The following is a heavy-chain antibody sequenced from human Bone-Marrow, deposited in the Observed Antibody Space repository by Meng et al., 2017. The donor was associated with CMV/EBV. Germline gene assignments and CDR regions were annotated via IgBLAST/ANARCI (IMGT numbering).Heavy chain of an antibody. CDR1: GFTLSNYA. D-gene: IGHD3-16*01. Sequence: GESLKISCAASGFTLSNYAMSWVRQAPGKGLEWVSVIYSDGSTTLYAGSVKGRFTVFRANSENTVYLQMSSLRAEDTAIYYCAKDDNGYTGEGGSWGQGTLVTVSS. CDR2: IYSDGSTT. CDR3: AKDDNGYTGEGGS. V-gene: IGHV3-23*03. J-gene: IGHJ5*02.